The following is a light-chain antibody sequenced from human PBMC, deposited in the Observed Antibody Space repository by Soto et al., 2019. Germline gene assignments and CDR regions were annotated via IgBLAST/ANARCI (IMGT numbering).Light chain of an antibody. CDR1: QSVSSSD. CDR2: GAS. Sequence: EIVLTQSPDTLSLPPGERASLSCRASQSVSSSDLAWYQHKPGQAPRLLIFGASNRASGVPDKFSGSGSGTDFNLTISRLEPEDFAVYYCQHFLASPPTITFGGGTKVDI. V-gene: IGKV3-20*01. CDR3: QHFLASPPTIT. J-gene: IGKJ4*01.